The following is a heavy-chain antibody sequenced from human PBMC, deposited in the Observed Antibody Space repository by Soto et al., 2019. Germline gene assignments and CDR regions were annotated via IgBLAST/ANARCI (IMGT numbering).Heavy chain of an antibody. CDR3: ARGIAVAGTRLDY. V-gene: IGHV4-30-4*01. D-gene: IGHD6-19*01. J-gene: IGHJ4*02. Sequence: SETLSLTCTVSGGSISSGDYYWSWLRQPPGKGREWIGYINYSGSTYSNPSLKSRVTISVDTSKNQFSLKLSSVTAADSSVYYFARGIAVAGTRLDYWGQGTLVTVSS. CDR1: GGSISSGDYY. CDR2: INYSGST.